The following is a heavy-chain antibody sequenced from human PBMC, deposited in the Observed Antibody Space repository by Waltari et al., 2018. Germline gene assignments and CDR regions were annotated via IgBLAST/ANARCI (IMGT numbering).Heavy chain of an antibody. Sequence: EVQLLESGGGLVQPGGSLRLSWAASGFTFSSHAISWVRQGPGKGLEWVSAISGSGGTTYYADSVKGRFTISRDNSKNTLYLQMNSLRAEDTAVYYCAKSCSTSCYTCQLCYWGQGTLVTVSS. D-gene: IGHD2-2*02. CDR1: GFTFSSHA. CDR3: AKSCSTSCYTCQLCY. CDR2: ISGSGGTT. J-gene: IGHJ4*02. V-gene: IGHV3-23*01.